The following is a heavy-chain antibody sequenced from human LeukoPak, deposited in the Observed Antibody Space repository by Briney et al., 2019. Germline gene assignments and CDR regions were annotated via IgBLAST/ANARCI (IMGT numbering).Heavy chain of an antibody. D-gene: IGHD6-19*01. J-gene: IGHJ4*02. CDR1: GFTFSSHW. V-gene: IGHV3-7*01. Sequence: GGSLRLSCAASGFTFSSHWMSWVRQAPGKGLEWVANIKQDGSEKYYVDSVKGRFTISRDNAKNSLYLQMNSLRAEDTAVYYCARERAAVAGLFDYWGQGTLVTVSS. CDR2: IKQDGSEK. CDR3: ARERAAVAGLFDY.